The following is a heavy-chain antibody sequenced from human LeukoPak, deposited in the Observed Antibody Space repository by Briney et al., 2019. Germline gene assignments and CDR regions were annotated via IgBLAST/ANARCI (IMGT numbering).Heavy chain of an antibody. CDR1: GFTFSTYS. CDR3: AGGAYGDYFYGMDV. V-gene: IGHV3-21*01. D-gene: IGHD4-17*01. J-gene: IGHJ6*02. Sequence: GGSLRLSCAASGFTFSTYSMNWVRQAPGKGLEWVSSISSSSSCIYYADSVKGRFTISRDDAKNSLYLQMNSLRAEDTAVYYCAGGAYGDYFYGMDVWGQGTTVTVSS. CDR2: ISSSSSCI.